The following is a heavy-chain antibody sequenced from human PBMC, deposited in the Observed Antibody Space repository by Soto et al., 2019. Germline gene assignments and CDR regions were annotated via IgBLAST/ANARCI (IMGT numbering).Heavy chain of an antibody. CDR2: INKDGSEK. D-gene: IGHD2-21*01. CDR3: VREIASRL. V-gene: IGHV3-7*01. Sequence: EVQVVESGGGLVQPGGSLRLSCAASGFTFTRYWMTWVRQAPGRGLEGVANINKDGSEKSYVDSVKGRFTISRDNAKSSLYLQMNSLRADDTAVYYCVREIASRLWGKGTTVIVSS. CDR1: GFTFTRYW. J-gene: IGHJ6*03.